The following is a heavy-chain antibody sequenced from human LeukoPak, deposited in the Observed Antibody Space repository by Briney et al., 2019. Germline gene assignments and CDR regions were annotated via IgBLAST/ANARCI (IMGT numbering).Heavy chain of an antibody. CDR2: IYTSGST. D-gene: IGHD6-13*01. V-gene: IGHV4-4*07. J-gene: IGHJ5*02. CDR3: ARERVIAAAPNWFDP. Sequence: SETLSLTCTVSGGSISSYYWSWIRQPAGKGLEWIGRIYTSGSTNYNPSLKSRVTMSVDTSKNQFSLKLSSVTAADTAVYYCARERVIAAAPNWFDPWGQGTLVTVSS. CDR1: GGSISSYY.